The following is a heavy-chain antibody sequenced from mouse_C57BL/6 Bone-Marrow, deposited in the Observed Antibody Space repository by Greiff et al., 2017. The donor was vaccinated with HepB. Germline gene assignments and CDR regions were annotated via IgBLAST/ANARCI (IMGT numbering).Heavy chain of an antibody. CDR1: GFTFSDYY. Sequence: EVKLVESEGGLVQPGSSMKLSCTASGFTFSDYYMAWVRQVPEKGLEWVANINYDGSSTYYLDSLKSRFIISRDNAQNSLYLQLSSLKSEDTATYYCGRDLGGNCKGAMDYWGQGTSVTVSS. CDR3: GRDLGGNCKGAMDY. CDR2: INYDGSST. D-gene: IGHD2-1*01. J-gene: IGHJ4*01. V-gene: IGHV5-16*01.